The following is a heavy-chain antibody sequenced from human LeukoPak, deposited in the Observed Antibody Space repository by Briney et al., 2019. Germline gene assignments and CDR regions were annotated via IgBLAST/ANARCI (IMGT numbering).Heavy chain of an antibody. CDR3: ARARSNYPYYYYYMDA. CDR1: GGTFSSYA. D-gene: IGHD4-11*01. J-gene: IGHJ6*03. V-gene: IGHV1-69*05. CDR2: IIPIFGTA. Sequence: AASVKVSCKASGGTFSSYAISWVRQAPGQGLEWMGGIIPIFGTANYAQKFQGRVTITTDESTSTAYMELSSLRSEDTAVYYCARARSNYPYYYYYMDAWGKGTTVTVSS.